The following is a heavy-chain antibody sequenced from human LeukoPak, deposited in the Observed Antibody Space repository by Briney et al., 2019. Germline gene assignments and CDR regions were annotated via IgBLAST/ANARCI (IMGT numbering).Heavy chain of an antibody. Sequence: SVKVSCKASGFTFSSSTMQWVRQARGQRLEWIGWIVVGSGNTNYAQKFQERVTISRDMSTSTAYMELSSLTSEDTAVFYCAADGPADLFDGSEDPPRDAFEIWGQGTMVTVSS. J-gene: IGHJ3*02. CDR3: AADGPADLFDGSEDPPRDAFEI. D-gene: IGHD3-22*01. CDR2: IVVGSGNT. V-gene: IGHV1-58*02. CDR1: GFTFSSST.